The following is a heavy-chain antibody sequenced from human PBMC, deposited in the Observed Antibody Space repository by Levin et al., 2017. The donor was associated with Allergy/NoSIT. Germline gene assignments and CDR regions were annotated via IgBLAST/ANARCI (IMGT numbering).Heavy chain of an antibody. D-gene: IGHD6-6*01. Sequence: GGSLRLSCAASGFTFSSYSMNWVRQAPGKGLEWVSSISSSSSYIYYADSVKGRFTISRDNAKNSLYLQMNSLRAEDTAVYYCARGRSSSGYYDDGMDVWGQGTTVTVSS. CDR3: ARGRSSSGYYDDGMDV. J-gene: IGHJ6*02. CDR1: GFTFSSYS. V-gene: IGHV3-21*01. CDR2: ISSSSSYI.